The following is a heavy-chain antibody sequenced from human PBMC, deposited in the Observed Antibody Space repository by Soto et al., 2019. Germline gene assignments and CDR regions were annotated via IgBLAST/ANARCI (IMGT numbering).Heavy chain of an antibody. CDR2: ISYDGSNK. CDR1: GFTFSSYA. D-gene: IGHD4-17*01. J-gene: IGHJ6*02. Sequence: SGGSLRLSCAASGFTFSSYAMHWVRQAPGKGLEWVAVISYDGSNKYYADSVKGRFTISRDNSKNTLYLQMNSLRAEDTAVYYCARDRYPITVRYYYYGMDVWGQGTTVTVSS. V-gene: IGHV3-30-3*01. CDR3: ARDRYPITVRYYYYGMDV.